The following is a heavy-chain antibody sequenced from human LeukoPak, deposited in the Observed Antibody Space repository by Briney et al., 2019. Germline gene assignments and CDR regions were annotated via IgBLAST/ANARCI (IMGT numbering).Heavy chain of an antibody. CDR2: IYSSGST. J-gene: IGHJ5*02. CDR3: ARGIAVAGTRFFWFDP. V-gene: IGHV4-59*01. CDR1: GGSISSYY. D-gene: IGHD6-19*01. Sequence: SETLSLTCTASGGSISSYYWSWIRQPPGKGLEWLGYIYSSGSTNYNPSLKSRVTISVDTSKNQFSLKLSSVTAADTAVYYCARGIAVAGTRFFWFDPWGQGTLVTVSS.